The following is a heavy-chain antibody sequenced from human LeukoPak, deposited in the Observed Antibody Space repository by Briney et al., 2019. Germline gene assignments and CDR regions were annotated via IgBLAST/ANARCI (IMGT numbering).Heavy chain of an antibody. CDR2: TIPIFGTA. CDR3: ARGSEDIVVVPAASAEYFQH. V-gene: IGHV1-69*13. J-gene: IGHJ1*01. D-gene: IGHD2-2*01. Sequence: SVNVSCKASGGTFSSYAISWVRQAPGQGLEWMGGTIPIFGTANYAQKFQGRVTITADESTSTAYMELSSLRSEDTAVYYCARGSEDIVVVPAASAEYFQHWGQGTLVTVSS. CDR1: GGTFSSYA.